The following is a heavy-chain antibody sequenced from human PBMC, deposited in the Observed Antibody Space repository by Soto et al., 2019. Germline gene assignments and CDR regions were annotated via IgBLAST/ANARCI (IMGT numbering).Heavy chain of an antibody. Sequence: QLQLQESGPGLVKPSETLSLTCTVSGGSISSSSYYWGWIRQPPGKGLEWIGSIYYSGSTYYNPSLKSRVTISVDTSKNQFSLKLSSVTAADTAVYYCATPLREVAAAGWWARDYYYGMDVWGQGTTVTVSS. D-gene: IGHD6-13*01. CDR3: ATPLREVAAAGWWARDYYYGMDV. J-gene: IGHJ6*02. V-gene: IGHV4-39*01. CDR1: GGSISSSSYY. CDR2: IYYSGST.